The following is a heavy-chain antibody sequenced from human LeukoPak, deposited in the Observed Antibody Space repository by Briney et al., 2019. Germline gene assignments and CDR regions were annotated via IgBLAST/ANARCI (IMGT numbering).Heavy chain of an antibody. D-gene: IGHD1-1*01. V-gene: IGHV3-49*04. Sequence: GGSLRLSCAVSGFTFGDYAMSWVRQAPGKGLEWVGFIRSNTYGGTTEYAASVKGRLTVSRDDSKSIAYLQMNSLKTEDTAVYYCTRDSGYSFDYWGQGTLVTVSS. CDR2: IRSNTYGGTT. J-gene: IGHJ4*02. CDR3: TRDSGYSFDY. CDR1: GFTFGDYA.